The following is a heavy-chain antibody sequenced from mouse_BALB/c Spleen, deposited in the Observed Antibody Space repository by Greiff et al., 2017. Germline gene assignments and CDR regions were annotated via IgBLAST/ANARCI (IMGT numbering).Heavy chain of an antibody. CDR3: ARKDITGAWFAY. D-gene: IGHD1-1*01. V-gene: IGHV1-47*01. CDR1: GYTFTTYP. CDR2: FHPYNDDT. Sequence: QVQLKESGAELVKPGASVKMSCKAFGYTFTTYPIEWMKQNHGKSLEWIGNFHPYNDDTKYNEKFKGKAKLTVEKSSSTVYLELSRLTSDDSAVYYCARKDITGAWFAYWGQGTLVTVSA. J-gene: IGHJ3*01.